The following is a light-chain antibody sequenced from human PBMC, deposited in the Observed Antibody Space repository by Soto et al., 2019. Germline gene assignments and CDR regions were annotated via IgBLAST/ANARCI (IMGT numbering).Light chain of an antibody. Sequence: DIQMTQSPSSVSASVGGSVTITCRASQGINVWLAWYQQRPGKAPKLLLYGATGLQSGVPSRFRGGGSGRDFTLTISNLQPEDFATYYCQQAHTFPFTFGPGTRVDV. CDR1: QGINVW. CDR3: QQAHTFPFT. CDR2: GAT. V-gene: IGKV1-12*02. J-gene: IGKJ3*01.